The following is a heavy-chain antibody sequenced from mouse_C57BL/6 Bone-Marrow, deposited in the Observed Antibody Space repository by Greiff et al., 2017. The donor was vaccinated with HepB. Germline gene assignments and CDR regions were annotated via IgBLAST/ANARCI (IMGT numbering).Heavy chain of an antibody. V-gene: IGHV1-81*01. CDR3: AIQRPYYFDY. CDR2: IYPRSGNT. J-gene: IGHJ2*01. Sequence: VKLQESGAELARPGASVKLSCKASGYTFTSYGISWVKQRTGQGLEWIGEIYPRSGNTYYNEKFKGKATLTADKSSSTAYMELRSLTSEDSAVYFCAIQRPYYFDYWGQGTTLTVSS. CDR1: GYTFTSYG.